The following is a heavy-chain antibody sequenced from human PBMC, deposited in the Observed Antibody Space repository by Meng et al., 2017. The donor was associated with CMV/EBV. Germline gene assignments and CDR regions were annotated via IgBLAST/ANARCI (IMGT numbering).Heavy chain of an antibody. CDR2: INHSGST. J-gene: IGHJ4*02. V-gene: IGHV4-34*01. CDR3: ARGQRFRSFDY. CDR1: GGSFSGYY. D-gene: IGHD5-24*01. Sequence: TLSLTCAVYGGSFSGYYWSWIRQPPGKGLEWIGEINHSGSTNYNPSLKSRVTISVDTSKNQFSLKLSSVTAADTAVYYCARGQRFRSFDYWGQGTLVTVSS.